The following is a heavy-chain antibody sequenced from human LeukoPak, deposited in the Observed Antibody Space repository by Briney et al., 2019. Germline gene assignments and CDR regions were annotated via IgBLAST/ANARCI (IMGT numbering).Heavy chain of an antibody. Sequence: GGSLRLSCAASGFTFSSYGMHCVRQAPPKGLEGLALISYDEINKYYADSLKSRFTISRDISKNTLSLQMNSLSAEDTAVYYCATAAPASGWYFDYWGQGTLVTVSS. CDR2: ISYDEINK. J-gene: IGHJ4*02. CDR3: ATAAPASGWYFDY. CDR1: GFTFSSYG. D-gene: IGHD6-19*01. V-gene: IGHV3-30*03.